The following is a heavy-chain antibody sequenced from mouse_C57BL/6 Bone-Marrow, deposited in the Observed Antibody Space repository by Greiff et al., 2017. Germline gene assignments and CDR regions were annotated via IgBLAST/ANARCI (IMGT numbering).Heavy chain of an antibody. V-gene: IGHV1-15*01. D-gene: IGHD1-1*01. CDR1: GYTFTDYE. Sequence: QVQLQQSGAELVRPGASVTLSCKASGYTFTDYEMHWVKQTPVHGLEWIGVIDPETGGTAYNQKFKGKDILTADKSSSTAYMELHRLTSEDSAVYYCTNYCGSSYPYYFDYWGQGTTLTVSS. CDR2: IDPETGGT. CDR3: TNYCGSSYPYYFDY. J-gene: IGHJ2*01.